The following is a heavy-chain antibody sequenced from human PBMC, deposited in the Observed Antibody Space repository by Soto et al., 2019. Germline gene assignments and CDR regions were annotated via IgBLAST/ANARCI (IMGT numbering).Heavy chain of an antibody. V-gene: IGHV4-34*01. Sequence: PSETLSLTCAVYGGSFSGYYWSWIRQPPGKGLEWIGEINHSGSTNYNPSLKSRVTISVDTSKDQFSLKLSSVTAADTAVYYCVRGLVVVVAAANWFDPWGQGTLVTVSS. J-gene: IGHJ5*02. D-gene: IGHD2-15*01. CDR1: GGSFSGYY. CDR2: INHSGST. CDR3: VRGLVVVVAAANWFDP.